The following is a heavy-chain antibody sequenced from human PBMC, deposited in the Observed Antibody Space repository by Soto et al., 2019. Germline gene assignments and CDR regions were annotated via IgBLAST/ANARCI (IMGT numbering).Heavy chain of an antibody. V-gene: IGHV3-74*01. J-gene: IGHJ4*02. CDR3: AKGSRDSRPYYFDY. CDR2: ISSDNSTT. CDR1: GFPFTRYG. D-gene: IGHD3-3*01. Sequence: PGGSLSLSCVASGFPFTRYGMHWVRQAPGKGLVWVSRISSDNSTTYYADSVEGRFTISRDNSMNTLYLHMNSLRAEDTADYYCAKGSRDSRPYYFDYWGQGTQVTVSS.